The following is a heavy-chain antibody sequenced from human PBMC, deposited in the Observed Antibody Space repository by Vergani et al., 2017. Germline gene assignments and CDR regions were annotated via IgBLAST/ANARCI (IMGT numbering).Heavy chain of an antibody. J-gene: IGHJ4*02. V-gene: IGHV3-30-3*01. CDR1: GFAFSTYA. CDR3: ARPSPGHYFDY. CDR2: ISYDGNNK. Sequence: QVQLVESGGGVVQPGRSLRLSCAASGFAFSTYAMHWVRQAPGKGLEWVAVISYDGNNKYYADSVKGRFTISRDNSKNKLYLQMNSLRAEDTAVYYCARPSPGHYFDYWGQGTLVTVSS.